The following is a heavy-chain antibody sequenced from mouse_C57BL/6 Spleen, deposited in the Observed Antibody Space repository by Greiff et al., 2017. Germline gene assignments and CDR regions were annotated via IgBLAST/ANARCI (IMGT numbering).Heavy chain of an antibody. CDR1: GYTFTSYW. V-gene: IGHV1-55*01. D-gene: IGHD2-3*01. Sequence: QVQLQQPGAELVKPGASVKMSCKASGYTFTSYWITWVKQRPGQGLEWIGDIYPGSGSTNYNEKFTSKATLTVDTSSSTAYMQLSSLTSEDSAVYYCARGDGYYDDYYAMDYWGQGTSVTVSS. J-gene: IGHJ4*01. CDR2: IYPGSGST. CDR3: ARGDGYYDDYYAMDY.